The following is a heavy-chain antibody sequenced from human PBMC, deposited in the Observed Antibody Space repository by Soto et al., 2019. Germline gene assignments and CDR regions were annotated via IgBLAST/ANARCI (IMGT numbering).Heavy chain of an antibody. CDR1: GDSLTTYW. V-gene: IGHV5-51*01. CDR3: ARVSRLTYSALD. Sequence: PGESLKISCKGSGDSLTTYWIAWVRQMPGKGLEWMGLIYPSDSDTKYSPSFQGQVTISADKSISTAYLQWSSLKASDTAIYYCARVSRLTYSALDCGPGTTVTRSS. D-gene: IGHD2-15*01. J-gene: IGHJ6*02. CDR2: IYPSDSDT.